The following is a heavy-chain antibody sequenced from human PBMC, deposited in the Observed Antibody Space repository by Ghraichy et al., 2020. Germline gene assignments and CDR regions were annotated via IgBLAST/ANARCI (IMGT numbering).Heavy chain of an antibody. J-gene: IGHJ4*02. D-gene: IGHD5-24*01. CDR1: GFTFSDAW. CDR3: TTDRWS. CDR2: SKSKTNGATI. V-gene: IGHV3-15*01. Sequence: GESLNISCAASGFTFSDAWMGWVRQAPGKGLGWVGRSKSKTNGATIDYAAPVKGRFTISRDDSKSMLYLEMNTLKTEDTAVYYCTTDRWSWGQGTLVIVSS.